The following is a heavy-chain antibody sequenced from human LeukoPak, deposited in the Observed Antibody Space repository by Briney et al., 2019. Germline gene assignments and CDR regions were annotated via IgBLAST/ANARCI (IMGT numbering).Heavy chain of an antibody. CDR3: ARERYSGSYDAFDI. D-gene: IGHD1-26*01. Sequence: SETLSLTCTVSGGSISSYYWSWIRQPPGKGLEWIGYIYHSGSTYYNPSLKSRVTISVDRSKNQFSLKLSSVTAADTAVYYCARERYSGSYDAFDIWGQGTMVTVSS. CDR2: IYHSGST. J-gene: IGHJ3*02. V-gene: IGHV4-59*12. CDR1: GGSISSYY.